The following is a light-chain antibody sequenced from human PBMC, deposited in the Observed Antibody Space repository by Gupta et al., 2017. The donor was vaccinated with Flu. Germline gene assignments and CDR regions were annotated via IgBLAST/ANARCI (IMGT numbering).Light chain of an antibody. J-gene: IGKJ2*01. Sequence: ADSASITSRASQSIDMYLYWYKLKPGKAPKLLIHATTSLESGVPLRCIGSGSGTAFTLTSISLQPEDLSNYYCQQSYSSTYTFGQGTKLEI. CDR1: QSIDMY. CDR3: QQSYSSTYT. V-gene: IGKV1-39*01. CDR2: ATT.